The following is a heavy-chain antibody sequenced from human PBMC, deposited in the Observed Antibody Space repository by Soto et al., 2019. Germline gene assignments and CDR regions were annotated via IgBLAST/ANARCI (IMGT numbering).Heavy chain of an antibody. CDR3: AKNFQIAANHYGMDV. J-gene: IGHJ6*02. CDR2: ISYDGSNK. CDR1: GFTFSSYG. V-gene: IGHV3-30*18. Sequence: PGGSLRLSCAASGFTFSSYGMHWVRQAPGKGLEWVAVISYDGSNKYYADSVKGRFTISRDNSKNTLYLQMNSLRAEDTAVYYCAKNFQIAANHYGMDVWGQGTTVTVSS. D-gene: IGHD6-13*01.